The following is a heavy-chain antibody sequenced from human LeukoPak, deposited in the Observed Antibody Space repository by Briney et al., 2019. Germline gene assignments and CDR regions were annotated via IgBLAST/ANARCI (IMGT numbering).Heavy chain of an antibody. CDR3: AKDLDLSGSTGLGS. CDR1: GFTFDDYA. J-gene: IGHJ4*02. Sequence: GGSLRLSCAASGFTFDDYAMHWVRQAPGKGLEWVSGISWNSGSIGYADSVKGRFTISRDNAKNSLYLQMNSLRAEDTALYYCAKDLDLSGSTGLGSRGQGTLVTVSS. CDR2: ISWNSGSI. V-gene: IGHV3-9*01. D-gene: IGHD6-19*01.